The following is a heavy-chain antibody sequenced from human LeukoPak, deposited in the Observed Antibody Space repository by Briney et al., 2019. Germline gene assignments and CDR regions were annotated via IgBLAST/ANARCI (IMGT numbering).Heavy chain of an antibody. V-gene: IGHV3-53*01. CDR2: IYSGGST. J-gene: IGHJ5*02. CDR3: AKDRHAPGRYCSTTTCFPFDL. D-gene: IGHD2-2*01. Sequence: GGSLRLSCAASGFTVSSNYMSWVRQAPGKGLEWVSVIYSGGSTYYADSVKGRFTISRDNSKNTLYLQMNSLRAEDTAVYYCAKDRHAPGRYCSTTTCFPFDLWGQGTLVTVSS. CDR1: GFTVSSNY.